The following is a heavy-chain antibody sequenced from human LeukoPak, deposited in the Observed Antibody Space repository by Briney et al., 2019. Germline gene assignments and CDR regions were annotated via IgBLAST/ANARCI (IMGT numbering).Heavy chain of an antibody. V-gene: IGHV1-18*01. D-gene: IGHD1-26*01. CDR3: ARDPDSGSHSSGY. CDR2: VSPYNGHT. Sequence: ASVKVSCKASGYTFTNYGFSWVRQAPGQGLEWMGWVSPYNGHTNYVQKLQGRVTMTTDTSTSTAYMELRSLRSDDTAVYYCARDPDSGSHSSGYWGQGTLVTVSS. CDR1: GYTFTNYG. J-gene: IGHJ4*02.